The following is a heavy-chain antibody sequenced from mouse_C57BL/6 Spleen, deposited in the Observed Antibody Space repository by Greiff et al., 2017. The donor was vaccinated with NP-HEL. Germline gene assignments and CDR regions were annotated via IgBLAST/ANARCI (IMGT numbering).Heavy chain of an antibody. CDR3: ARDRITTVVAPYYFDY. CDR1: GFTFSSYA. J-gene: IGHJ2*01. CDR2: ISDGGSYT. D-gene: IGHD1-1*01. V-gene: IGHV5-4*01. Sequence: EVQLVESGGGLVKPGGSLKLSCAASGFTFSSYAMSWVRQTPEKRLEWVATISDGGSYTYYPDNVKGRFTISRDNAKNNLYLQMSHLKSEDTAMYYCARDRITTVVAPYYFDYWGQGTTLTVSS.